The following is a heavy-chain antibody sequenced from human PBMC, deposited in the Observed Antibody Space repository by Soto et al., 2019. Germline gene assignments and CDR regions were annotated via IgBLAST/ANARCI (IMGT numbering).Heavy chain of an antibody. D-gene: IGHD6-19*01. CDR1: GLSLKSYD. CDR3: ARAQAIYGSSDGYCGC. V-gene: IGHV3-30*03. CDR2: ISFDSSDQ. J-gene: IGHJ1*01. Sequence: GPLRLSSAAAGLSLKSYDMHWVRQAQGKGLEWVAMISFDSSDQYYADSFKGRFTISRDNSENTVYLQMNILRVYDTGVFLCARAQAIYGSSDGYCGCRGRGTLGIVSS.